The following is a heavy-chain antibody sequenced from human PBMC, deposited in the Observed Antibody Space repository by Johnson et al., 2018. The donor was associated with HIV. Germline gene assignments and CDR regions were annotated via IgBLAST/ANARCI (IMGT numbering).Heavy chain of an antibody. CDR3: ARIKRSLRWYDAFDI. J-gene: IGHJ3*02. D-gene: IGHD2-15*01. V-gene: IGHV3-66*01. CDR2: ISTGGDT. Sequence: VQLVESGGGLVQPGGSLRLSCVVSGFTVSSNYITWVRQAPGKGLEWVSVISTGGDTYYSDSVTDRFTISRDNSKNTLYLQMGSLRVEDMAVYYCARIKRSLRWYDAFDIWGLGTLVTVSS. CDR1: GFTVSSNY.